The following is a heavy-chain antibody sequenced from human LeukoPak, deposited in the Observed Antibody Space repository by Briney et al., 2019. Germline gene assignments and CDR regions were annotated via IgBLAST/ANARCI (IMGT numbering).Heavy chain of an antibody. Sequence: ASVKVSCKASGYTFTGYYMRWVRQAPGQGLEWMGWINPNSGGTNYAQKFQGRVTMTRDTSISTAYMELSRLRSDDTAVYYCAREGLYSSSLGGDLCWFDPWGQGTLVTVSS. J-gene: IGHJ5*02. V-gene: IGHV1-2*02. CDR2: INPNSGGT. CDR1: GYTFTGYY. D-gene: IGHD6-6*01. CDR3: AREGLYSSSLGGDLCWFDP.